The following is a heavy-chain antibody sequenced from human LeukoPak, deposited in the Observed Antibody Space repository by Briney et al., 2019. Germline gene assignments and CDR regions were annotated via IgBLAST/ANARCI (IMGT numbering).Heavy chain of an antibody. CDR1: GGTFSDYA. CDR3: ASFSGGSGSSSLYYFDY. Sequence: GSSVKVSCKASGGTFSDYAITWVRQAPGQGLEWMGRIIPIFGTANYAQKFQGRVTITADKSTSTAYMELSSLRSEDTTVYYCASFSGGSGSSSLYYFDYWGQGTLVTVSS. J-gene: IGHJ4*02. V-gene: IGHV1-69*06. CDR2: IIPIFGTA. D-gene: IGHD3-10*01.